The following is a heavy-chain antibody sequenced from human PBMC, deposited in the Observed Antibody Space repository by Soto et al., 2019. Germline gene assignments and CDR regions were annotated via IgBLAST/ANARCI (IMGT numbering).Heavy chain of an antibody. Sequence: SETLSLTCTISAGSISSTYWSWIRQPPGKGLEWIGYSYYSGSTNYHPSLKSRVTISVDMSTNRFSLRLTSVTAADTAVYYCARARGGYIIDYWGPGTLVTVSS. CDR3: ARARGGYIIDY. CDR1: AGSISSTY. CDR2: SYYSGST. V-gene: IGHV4-59*01. J-gene: IGHJ4*02. D-gene: IGHD5-12*01.